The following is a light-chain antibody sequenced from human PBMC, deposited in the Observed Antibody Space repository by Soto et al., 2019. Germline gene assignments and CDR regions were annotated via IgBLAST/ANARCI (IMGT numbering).Light chain of an antibody. CDR1: QGINHF. Sequence: DIQMTQSPSSLSASVADRVTITCRASQGINHFLAWYQQKPGKVPTLLIYGSSTLNSGVPARFIGSGSGTDFTLTISSLQPEDVETYYCQKYDSDPRTFGQGTKVEIK. V-gene: IGKV1-27*01. CDR2: GSS. J-gene: IGKJ1*01. CDR3: QKYDSDPRT.